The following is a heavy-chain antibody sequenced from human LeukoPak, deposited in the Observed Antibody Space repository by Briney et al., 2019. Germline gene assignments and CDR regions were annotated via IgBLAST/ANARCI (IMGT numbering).Heavy chain of an antibody. D-gene: IGHD6-13*01. CDR1: GGSISSSSYY. CDR3: ARHSSSWYGWFDP. V-gene: IGHV4-39*01. Sequence: SETLSLTCTVSGGSISSSSYYWGWIRQAPGKGLEWIGSIYYSGSTYYNPSLKSRVTISVDTSKNQFSLKLSSVTAADTAVYYCARHSSSWYGWFDPWGQGTLVTVSS. J-gene: IGHJ5*02. CDR2: IYYSGST.